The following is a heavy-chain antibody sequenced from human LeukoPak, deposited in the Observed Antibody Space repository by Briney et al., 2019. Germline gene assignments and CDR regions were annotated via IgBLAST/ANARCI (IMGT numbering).Heavy chain of an antibody. CDR3: ARDTPDYYDSSGYGFDY. V-gene: IGHV3-74*01. Sequence: PGGSLRLSCAASGFTFSSYWMHWVRQAPGKGLVWVSRINCDGSSKSYADSVKGRFTISRDNAKNTLYLQMNSRRAEDTAVYYCARDTPDYYDSSGYGFDYWGQGTLVTVSS. CDR2: INCDGSSK. J-gene: IGHJ4*02. CDR1: GFTFSSYW. D-gene: IGHD3-22*01.